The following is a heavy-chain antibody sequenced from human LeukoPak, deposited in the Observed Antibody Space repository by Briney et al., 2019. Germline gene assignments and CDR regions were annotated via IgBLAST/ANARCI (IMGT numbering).Heavy chain of an antibody. CDR2: ISSTGGTT. Sequence: GGSLRLSCAASGITFSSYGMSWVRQAPGKGLEWVSSISSTGGTTYYADSVKGRFTISRDNSKNTLYLQMNSLRAEDTAIYYCAKVRRDILTGSFDYWGQGTLVTVSS. D-gene: IGHD3-9*01. CDR1: GITFSSYG. CDR3: AKVRRDILTGSFDY. J-gene: IGHJ4*02. V-gene: IGHV3-23*01.